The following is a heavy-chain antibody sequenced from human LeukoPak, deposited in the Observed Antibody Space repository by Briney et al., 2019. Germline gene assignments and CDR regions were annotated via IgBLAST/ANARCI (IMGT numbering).Heavy chain of an antibody. J-gene: IGHJ4*02. CDR2: ISSSSSYI. V-gene: IGHV3-21*01. D-gene: IGHD4-23*01. Sequence: GGSLRLSCAASGFTFSSYSMNWVRQAPGKGLEWVSSISSSSSYIYYADSVKGRFTISRDNAKNSLYLQMNSLRAEDTAVYYCARGGNSGPYFDYWGQGTLVTVPS. CDR3: ARGGNSGPYFDY. CDR1: GFTFSSYS.